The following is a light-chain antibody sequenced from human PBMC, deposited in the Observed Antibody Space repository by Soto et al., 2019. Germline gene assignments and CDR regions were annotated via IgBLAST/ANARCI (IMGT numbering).Light chain of an antibody. J-gene: IGKJ3*01. CDR3: QQYNSYSQFT. CDR1: QSINSW. Sequence: DIQMTQSPSTLSASVGDRVTITCRASQSINSWLAWYQQKPGKAPKLLMYKASTLESGVPSRFSGSVSGTEFTLTIGCLQPDDFATYYCQQYNSYSQFTFGPGTKVDI. V-gene: IGKV1-5*03. CDR2: KAS.